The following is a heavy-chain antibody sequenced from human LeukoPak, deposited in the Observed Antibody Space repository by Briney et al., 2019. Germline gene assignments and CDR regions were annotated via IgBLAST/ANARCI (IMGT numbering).Heavy chain of an antibody. V-gene: IGHV3-7*01. J-gene: IGHJ4*02. Sequence: PGGSLRLSCAASGFTFSSYSMNWVRQAPGKGLEWVANIKQDGSEKYYVDSVKGRFTISRDNAKNSLYLQMNSLRAEDTAVYYCARLYYGDYPYYFDYWGQGTLVTVSS. CDR2: IKQDGSEK. CDR1: GFTFSSYS. D-gene: IGHD4-17*01. CDR3: ARLYYGDYPYYFDY.